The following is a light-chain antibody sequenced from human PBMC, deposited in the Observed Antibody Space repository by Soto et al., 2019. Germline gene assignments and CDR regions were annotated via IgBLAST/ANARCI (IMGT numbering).Light chain of an antibody. CDR1: QGISNY. J-gene: IGKJ3*01. CDR2: AAS. Sequence: DIPMTQSPSSLSASVGDRVTITCRASQGISNYLAWYQQKPGKVPKLLIYAASTLQSGVPSRFSGSGSGTDFTLTISSLQPEDVATYYCQKYNSADFGPGTKVDIK. CDR3: QKYNSAD. V-gene: IGKV1-27*01.